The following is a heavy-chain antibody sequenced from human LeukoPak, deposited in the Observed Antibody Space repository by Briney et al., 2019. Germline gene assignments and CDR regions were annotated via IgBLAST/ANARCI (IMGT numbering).Heavy chain of an antibody. CDR1: GDSVSNGNYD. CDR3: ARRYYDSSGYYPYWYFDL. Sequence: SETLSLTCTVTGDSVSNGNYDWSWLRQPPGKALEWIGYNYDTGKTYYNPSLEGRVTILVDTSRNHFSVKLSSVTAADTAVYYCARRYYDSSGYYPYWYFDLWGRGTLVTVSS. V-gene: IGHV4-61*03. D-gene: IGHD3-22*01. J-gene: IGHJ2*01. CDR2: NYDTGKT.